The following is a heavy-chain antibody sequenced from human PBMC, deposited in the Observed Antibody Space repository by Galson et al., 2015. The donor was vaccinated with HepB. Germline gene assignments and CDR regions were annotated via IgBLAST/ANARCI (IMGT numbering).Heavy chain of an antibody. CDR1: GFTFSSYW. CDR2: IKNDGSKK. D-gene: IGHD2-15*01. V-gene: IGHV3-7*03. Sequence: SLRLSCAASGFTFSSYWMNWVRQAPGKGLEWVANIKNDGSKKYYADSVKGRFTISRDNAKNSLYLQMNSLRAEDTAVYYCARDGGVVVPHFDYWGQGTLVTVSS. CDR3: ARDGGVVVPHFDY. J-gene: IGHJ4*02.